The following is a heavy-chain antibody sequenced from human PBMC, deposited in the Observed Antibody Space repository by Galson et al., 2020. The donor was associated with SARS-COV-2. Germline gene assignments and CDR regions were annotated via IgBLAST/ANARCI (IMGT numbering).Heavy chain of an antibody. CDR1: GGSISSSRYY. CDR3: ARFEYRSSMFDY. Sequence: SETLSLTCTVAGGSISSSRYYWGWIRQPPGKGLEWIGSMYYSGSTYYNPSLKSRVTMSVDTSKNQFSPKLSSVTAADTAVFYCARFEYRSSMFDYWGQGPLVTVSS. D-gene: IGHD6-13*01. J-gene: IGHJ4*02. CDR2: MYYSGST. V-gene: IGHV4-39*01.